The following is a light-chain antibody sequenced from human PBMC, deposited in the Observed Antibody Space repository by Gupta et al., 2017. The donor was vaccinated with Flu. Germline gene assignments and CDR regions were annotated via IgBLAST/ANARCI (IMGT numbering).Light chain of an antibody. J-gene: IGKJ1*01. CDR2: KAS. CDR3: HQHTMYPWT. CDR1: QDVNVW. V-gene: IGKV1-5*03. Sequence: DIQMTQSPSTLSASVGDRITITCQASQDVNVWLAWYQQKPGEAPKLLISKASTLQTGVPSRFSGRRSGTEYTLTIRSLQPDDVATYYCHQHTMYPWTFGRGTKVEV.